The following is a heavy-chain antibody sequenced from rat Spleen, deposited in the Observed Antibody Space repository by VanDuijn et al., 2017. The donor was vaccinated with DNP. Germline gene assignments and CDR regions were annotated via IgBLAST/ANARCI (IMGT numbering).Heavy chain of an antibody. D-gene: IGHD1-11*01. CDR3: TTDFERGY. CDR1: GFTFSDFN. V-gene: IGHV5S10*01. Sequence: EVQLVETGGGLVQPGRSLKVSCVASGFTFSDFNMAWVRQAPKEGLECVSIISYDGSRTYYRDSVKGRFTISRNNAKNTLYLQMDSLRSEDTATYYCTTDFERGYWGQGTLVTVSS. CDR2: ISYDGSRT. J-gene: IGHJ3*01.